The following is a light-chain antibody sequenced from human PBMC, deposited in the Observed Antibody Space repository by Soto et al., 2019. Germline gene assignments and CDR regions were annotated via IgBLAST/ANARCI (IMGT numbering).Light chain of an antibody. CDR3: QKYNSAPLT. CDR1: KGISNY. CDR2: AAS. V-gene: IGKV1-27*01. Sequence: DIQMTQSPSSLSASVGDRVTITCRASKGISNYLAWYQQKPGKVPKLLIYAASTLQSGGPSRFSCSGSGTDFTLTISSLQHEDVATYYCQKYNSAPLTFGGGTKVEIK. J-gene: IGKJ4*01.